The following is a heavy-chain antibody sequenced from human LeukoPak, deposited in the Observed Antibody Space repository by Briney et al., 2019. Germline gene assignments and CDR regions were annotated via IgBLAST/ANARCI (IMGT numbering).Heavy chain of an antibody. Sequence: ASVKVSCKASGYTFTNYGIFWVRQAPGQGLEWMGWISAYSGNTNYAQKLQGRVTMTTETSTSTAYMELESLRSDDTAVYYCAISQGSYYDTSGYLGGDYWGQGTLVSVSS. D-gene: IGHD3-22*01. J-gene: IGHJ4*02. V-gene: IGHV1-18*01. CDR1: GYTFTNYG. CDR2: ISAYSGNT. CDR3: AISQGSYYDTSGYLGGDY.